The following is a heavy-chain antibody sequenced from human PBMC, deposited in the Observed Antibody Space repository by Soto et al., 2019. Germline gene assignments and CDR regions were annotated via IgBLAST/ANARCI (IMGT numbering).Heavy chain of an antibody. V-gene: IGHV4-34*02. CDR2: INHSGST. CDR3: ARGDFEFDY. CDR1: GGSLSGYY. D-gene: IGHD2-21*02. J-gene: IGHJ4*02. Sequence: QVQLQQWGAGLLKPSETLSLTCAVYGGSLSGYYWSWIRQPPGKGLEWIGEINHSGSTNYNPSLKSRVTISADASKNQFSLKLSSVTAADTAMYYCARGDFEFDYWRQGTLVTVSS.